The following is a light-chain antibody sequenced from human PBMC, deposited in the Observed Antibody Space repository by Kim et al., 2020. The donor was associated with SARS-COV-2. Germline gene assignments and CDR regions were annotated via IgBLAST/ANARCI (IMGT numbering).Light chain of an antibody. Sequence: GQRVTIYCSGNPSNIGSNTVNWYQHLPGAAPKLIIYGSRQRPSGVPDRFSGSHSGTSASLAISGLQSEDEADYYCAAWDDSLRGRIFGGGTQLTVL. J-gene: IGLJ2*01. CDR1: PSNIGSNT. CDR2: GSR. V-gene: IGLV1-44*01. CDR3: AAWDDSLRGRI.